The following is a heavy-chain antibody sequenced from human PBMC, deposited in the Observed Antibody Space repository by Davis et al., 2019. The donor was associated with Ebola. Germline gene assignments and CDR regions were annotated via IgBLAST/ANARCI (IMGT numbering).Heavy chain of an antibody. CDR1: GYTFTGYY. D-gene: IGHD5-12*01. Sequence: ASVKVSCKASGYTFTGYYMHWVRQATGQGLEWMGWMNPNSGNTGYAQKFQGRVTMTRNTSISTAYMELSSLRSEDTAVYYCARGQANYYYYYGMDVWGQGTTVTVSS. J-gene: IGHJ6*02. CDR3: ARGQANYYYYYGMDV. V-gene: IGHV1-8*02. CDR2: MNPNSGNT.